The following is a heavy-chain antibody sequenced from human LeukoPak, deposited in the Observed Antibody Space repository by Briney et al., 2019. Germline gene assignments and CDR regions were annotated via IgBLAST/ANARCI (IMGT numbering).Heavy chain of an antibody. J-gene: IGHJ4*02. D-gene: IGHD5-18*01. Sequence: TGGSLRLSCSASGFTFSGYAMHWVRQAPGKGLEYVSAISSNGGSTYYADSVKGRFTISRDNSKNTLYLQMSSLRAEDTAVYYCVKDRGGYSYGFDYRGQGTLVTVSS. CDR2: ISSNGGST. CDR3: VKDRGGYSYGFDY. V-gene: IGHV3-64D*06. CDR1: GFTFSGYA.